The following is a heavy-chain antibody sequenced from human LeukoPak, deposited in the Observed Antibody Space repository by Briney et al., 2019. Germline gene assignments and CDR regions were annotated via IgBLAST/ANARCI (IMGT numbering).Heavy chain of an antibody. D-gene: IGHD1-20*01. CDR3: ANNWNFDY. CDR2: ISYSGGNT. J-gene: IGHJ4*02. CDR1: GFTFSSYA. Sequence: SGGSLRLSCAASGFTFSSYAMSWARQAPGKGLEWVSAISYSGGNTYYADSVKGRFTISRDNSKNTLYLQMNSLRAEDTAVYYCANNWNFDYWGQGTLVTVSS. V-gene: IGHV3-23*01.